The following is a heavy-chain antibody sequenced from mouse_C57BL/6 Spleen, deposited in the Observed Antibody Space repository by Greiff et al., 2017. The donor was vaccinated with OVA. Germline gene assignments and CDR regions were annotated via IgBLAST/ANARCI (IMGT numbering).Heavy chain of an antibody. CDR3: ARYCGSIYWYVDV. D-gene: IGHD1-1*01. V-gene: IGHV1-69*01. Sequence: QVQLQQPGAELVMPGASVKLSCKASGYTFTSYWMHWVKQRPGQGLEWIGEIDPSDSYTNYNQKFKGKSTLTVDKSSSTAYLQLSSRTSEDSAVYDCARYCGSIYWYVDVWGTGTTVTVSS. J-gene: IGHJ1*03. CDR1: GYTFTSYW. CDR2: IDPSDSYT.